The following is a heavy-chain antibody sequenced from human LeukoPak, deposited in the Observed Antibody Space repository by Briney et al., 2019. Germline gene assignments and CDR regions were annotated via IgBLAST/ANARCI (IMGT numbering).Heavy chain of an antibody. CDR1: GGSFSGYY. J-gene: IGHJ4*02. CDR3: ARVVTAAPRLDY. Sequence: ETLSLTCAVYGGSFSGYYWSWIRQPPGKGLEWIGEINHSGSTNYNPSLKSRVTISVDTSKNQFSLKLSSVTAADTAVYYCARVVTAAPRLDYWGQGTLVTVSS. CDR2: INHSGST. D-gene: IGHD6-6*01. V-gene: IGHV4-34*01.